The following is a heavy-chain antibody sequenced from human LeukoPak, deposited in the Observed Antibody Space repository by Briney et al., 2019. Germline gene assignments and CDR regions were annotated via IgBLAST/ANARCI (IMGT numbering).Heavy chain of an antibody. CDR2: INPKSGGT. J-gene: IGHJ4*02. V-gene: IGHV1-2*02. CDR1: GYTFTGYY. CDR3: ARIVDGSEVRRSQHGRFDY. Sequence: GASVKVSCKASGYTFTGYYMHWVRQAPGQGLEWMGWINPKSGGTNYAQKFQGRVTMTRDTSISTAYMELSRLRSDDTAVYYCARIVDGSEVRRSQHGRFDYWGQGTLVTVSS. D-gene: IGHD1-26*01.